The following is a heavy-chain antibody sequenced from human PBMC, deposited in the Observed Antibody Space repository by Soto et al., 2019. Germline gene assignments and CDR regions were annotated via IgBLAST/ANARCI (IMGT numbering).Heavy chain of an antibody. CDR1: GFTFSFYA. Sequence: QVHLVESGGDVVQPGRSLRLSCAASGFTFSFYAMHWVRQAPGKGLECVAVISYNGRNKHYVDSVKGRFTISRDNSQDTLYLQMDSLRPADTAVYYCARQAKIGDRSQFYFDSWGKGSLVTVSS. CDR2: ISYNGRNK. V-gene: IGHV3-30*04. D-gene: IGHD3-16*01. CDR3: ARQAKIGDRSQFYFDS. J-gene: IGHJ4*02.